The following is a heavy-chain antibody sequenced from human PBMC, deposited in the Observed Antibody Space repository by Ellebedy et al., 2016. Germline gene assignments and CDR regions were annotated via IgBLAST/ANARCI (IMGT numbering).Heavy chain of an antibody. V-gene: IGHV3-30-3*01. J-gene: IGHJ6*02. CDR3: ARSYCDRTSCYGMDV. Sequence: GGSLRLSCTASGFTFSSYAMHWVRQAPGKGLEWVAVISYDATNKYYADSVKGRFTISRDNSKNTLYLQMNSLRAEDTAVYYCARSYCDRTSCYGMDVWGQGTTVTVSS. CDR1: GFTFSSYA. CDR2: ISYDATNK. D-gene: IGHD2-2*01.